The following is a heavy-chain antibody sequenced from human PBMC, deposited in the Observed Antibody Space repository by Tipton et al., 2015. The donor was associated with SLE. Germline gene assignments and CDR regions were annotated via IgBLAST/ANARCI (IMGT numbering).Heavy chain of an antibody. J-gene: IGHJ6*03. CDR1: GFSFDVYA. CDR3: VRVGTPDYYMDV. V-gene: IGHV3-9*01. D-gene: IGHD7-27*01. CDR2: IGWDSAYI. Sequence: SLRLSCAASGFSFDVYAMHWDRQAPGKGLEWVAGIGWDSAYIAYEDSVEGRFTISRDNAKKSLYLQMDSLRPDDTAFYYCVRVGTPDYYMDVWGKGTRVTVSS.